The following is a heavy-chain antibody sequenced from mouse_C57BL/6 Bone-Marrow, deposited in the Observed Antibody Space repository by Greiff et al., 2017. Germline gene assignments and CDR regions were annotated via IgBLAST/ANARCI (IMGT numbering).Heavy chain of an antibody. Sequence: QVQLQQSGAELVRPGTSVKVSCKASGYAFTNYLIEWVKQRPGQGLEWIGVINPGSGGTNYNEKFQGKATLTADKSSSTAYMQPSSLTSEDSAVYFCAREDDYAWFAYWGQGTLVTVSA. J-gene: IGHJ3*01. V-gene: IGHV1-54*01. CDR2: INPGSGGT. CDR3: AREDDYAWFAY. D-gene: IGHD2-4*01. CDR1: GYAFTNYL.